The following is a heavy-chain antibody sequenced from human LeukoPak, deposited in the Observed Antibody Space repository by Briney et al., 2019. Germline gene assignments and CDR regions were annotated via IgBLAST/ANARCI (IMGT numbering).Heavy chain of an antibody. CDR3: ARDPTDSGSYD. CDR2: ISWNSGSI. V-gene: IGHV3-9*01. D-gene: IGHD1-26*01. CDR1: GFTFDDYA. Sequence: PGRSLTLSCAASGFTFDDYAMHWVRQAPGKGLEWVSGISWNSGSIGYADSVKGRFTISRDNAKNTLYLQMNSLRAEDTAVYYCARDPTDSGSYDWGQGTLVTVSS. J-gene: IGHJ4*02.